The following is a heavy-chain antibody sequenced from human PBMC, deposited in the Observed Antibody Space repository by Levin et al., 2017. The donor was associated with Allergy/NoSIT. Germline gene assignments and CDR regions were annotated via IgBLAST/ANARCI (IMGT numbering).Heavy chain of an antibody. J-gene: IGHJ4*02. D-gene: IGHD1-26*01. Sequence: GGSLRLSCAASGFTFSSYGMSWVRQAPGKGLEWVSAISGSGGTTYYADSVKGRFTISRDNSKNTLYLHMNSLRAEDTALYYCAKQLSGSYYPPEYWGQGTLVPVSS. CDR1: GFTFSSYG. CDR2: ISGSGGTT. CDR3: AKQLSGSYYPPEY. V-gene: IGHV3-23*01.